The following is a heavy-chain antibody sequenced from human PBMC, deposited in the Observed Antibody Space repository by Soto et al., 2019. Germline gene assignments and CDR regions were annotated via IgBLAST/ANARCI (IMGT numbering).Heavy chain of an antibody. Sequence: GGSLRLSCAASGFTFSSYGMHWVRQAPGKGLEWVAVISYDGSNKYYADSVKGRFTISRDNSKNTLYLQMNSLRAEDTAVYYCAKDFYGDYVLYFDYWGQGTLVTVSS. CDR1: GFTFSSYG. V-gene: IGHV3-30*18. CDR2: ISYDGSNK. CDR3: AKDFYGDYVLYFDY. D-gene: IGHD4-17*01. J-gene: IGHJ4*02.